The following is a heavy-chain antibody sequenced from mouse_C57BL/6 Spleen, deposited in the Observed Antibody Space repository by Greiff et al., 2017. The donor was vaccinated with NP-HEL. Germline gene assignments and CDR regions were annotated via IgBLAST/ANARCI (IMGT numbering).Heavy chain of an antibody. Sequence: QVQLQQSGAELVKPGASVKISCKASGYAFSSYWMNWVKQRPGKGLEWIGQIYPGDGDTNYNGKFKGKATLTADKSSSTAYMQLSSLTSEDSAVYFCARSGTTVVAGGYFDYWGQGTTLTVSS. V-gene: IGHV1-80*01. J-gene: IGHJ2*01. CDR1: GYAFSSYW. CDR3: ARSGTTVVAGGYFDY. D-gene: IGHD1-1*01. CDR2: IYPGDGDT.